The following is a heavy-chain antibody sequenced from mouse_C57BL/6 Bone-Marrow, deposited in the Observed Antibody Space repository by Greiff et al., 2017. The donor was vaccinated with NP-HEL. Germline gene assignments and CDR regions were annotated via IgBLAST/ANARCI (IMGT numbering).Heavy chain of an antibody. D-gene: IGHD1-1*01. V-gene: IGHV1-67*01. J-gene: IGHJ2*01. Sequence: QVQLQQSGPELVRPGVSVKISCKGSGYTFTDYAMHWVKQSHAKSLEWIGVISTYYGDASYNQKFTDKATMTVDTSSSTAYMELARLTSEDSAVYYCARRPITTVVATRDYWGQGTTLTVSS. CDR2: ISTYYGDA. CDR3: ARRPITTVVATRDY. CDR1: GYTFTDYA.